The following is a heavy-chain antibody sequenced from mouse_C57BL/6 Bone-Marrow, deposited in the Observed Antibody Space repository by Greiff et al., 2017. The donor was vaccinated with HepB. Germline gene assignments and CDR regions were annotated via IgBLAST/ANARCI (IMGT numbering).Heavy chain of an antibody. Sequence: EVQLQQSGPELVKPGASVKISCKASGYTFTDYYMNWVKQSHGKSLEWIGDINPNNGGTSYNQKFKGKATLTVDKSSSTAYMELRSLTSEDSAVYYCAREDYYGSRYFDVWGTGTTVTVSS. J-gene: IGHJ1*03. CDR3: AREDYYGSRYFDV. V-gene: IGHV1-26*01. CDR2: INPNNGGT. D-gene: IGHD1-1*01. CDR1: GYTFTDYY.